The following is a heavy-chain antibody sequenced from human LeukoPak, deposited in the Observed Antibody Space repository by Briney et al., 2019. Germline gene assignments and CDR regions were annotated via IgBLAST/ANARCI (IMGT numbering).Heavy chain of an antibody. CDR1: GGSFSGYY. V-gene: IGHV4-34*01. CDR3: TRGGGYNWFDP. Sequence: SETLSLTCAVYGGSFSGYYWSWIRQPPGKGLEWIGEINHSGSTNYNPSLKSRVTISVDTSKNQFSLKLSSVTAADTAVYYCTRGGGYNWFDPWGQGTLVTVSS. CDR2: INHSGST. J-gene: IGHJ5*02.